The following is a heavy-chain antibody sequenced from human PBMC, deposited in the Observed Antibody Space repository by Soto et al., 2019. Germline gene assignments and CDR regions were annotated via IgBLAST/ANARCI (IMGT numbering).Heavy chain of an antibody. V-gene: IGHV4-31*03. Sequence: SETLSLTXTVSGGSIGSGGYYWSWIRQHPRKGLEWIGYIYYSGSTYYNPSLKTRVTISVDTSKNQFSLKLSAVTAADTAVYYCARDLYQLEFDYWGQGTLVTVSS. D-gene: IGHD2-2*01. CDR1: GGSIGSGGYY. CDR2: IYYSGST. CDR3: ARDLYQLEFDY. J-gene: IGHJ4*02.